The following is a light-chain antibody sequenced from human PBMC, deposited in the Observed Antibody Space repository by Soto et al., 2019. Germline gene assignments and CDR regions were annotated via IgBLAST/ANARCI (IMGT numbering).Light chain of an antibody. CDR3: QQYNRLWT. Sequence: DIQMTQSPSTLSASVGDRVTITCRATQSISNSLAWYQQKPGKAPKLLIYEASSLESGVPSRFSGSGSETEFTLTITSLQPDDFATYYCQQYNRLWTFGQGTKVEIK. CDR1: QSISNS. CDR2: EAS. V-gene: IGKV1-5*03. J-gene: IGKJ1*01.